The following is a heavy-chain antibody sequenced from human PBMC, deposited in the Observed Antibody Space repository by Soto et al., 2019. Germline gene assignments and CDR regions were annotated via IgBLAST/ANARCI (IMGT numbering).Heavy chain of an antibody. CDR2: IYYSGTT. Sequence: SETLSLTCTVSGGSTSSSSYYWARVRQPPGKGLEWIGSIYYSGTTYYNPSLKSRVTISEDTSKNQFSLKLSSVTAADTAVFYCARLIRCKTTSCYSDYWGQGTLVTVSS. J-gene: IGHJ4*02. CDR1: GGSTSSSSYY. CDR3: ARLIRCKTTSCYSDY. V-gene: IGHV4-39*01. D-gene: IGHD2-2*01.